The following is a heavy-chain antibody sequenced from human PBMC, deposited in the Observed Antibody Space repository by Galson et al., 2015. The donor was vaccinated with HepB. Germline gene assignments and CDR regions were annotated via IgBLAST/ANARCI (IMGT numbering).Heavy chain of an antibody. V-gene: IGHV3-23*01. J-gene: IGHJ4*02. Sequence: SLRLSCAASGFTFSSYAMSWVRQAPGKGLEWVSAISGSGGSTYYADSVKGRFTISRDDSKNTLYLQMNGLRAEDTAVYYCAKDAGSGLLYHYFDYWGQGTLVTVSS. CDR1: GFTFSSYA. CDR2: ISGSGGST. D-gene: IGHD2/OR15-2a*01. CDR3: AKDAGSGLLYHYFDY.